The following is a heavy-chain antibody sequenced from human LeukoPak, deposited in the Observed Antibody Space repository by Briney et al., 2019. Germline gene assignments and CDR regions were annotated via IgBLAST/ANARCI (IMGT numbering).Heavy chain of an antibody. D-gene: IGHD6-19*01. V-gene: IGHV3-30*09. CDR1: GFTFSIHA. CDR2: ISHDEKNK. Sequence: GSLRLSCAASGFTFSIHAIHWVRQAPGKGLEWVAVISHDEKNKYYAESVKGRFAISRDNSKNTLYLQMNSLRAEDTGVYYCAVHHRSGWHMNFDYWGQGTLVTVSS. J-gene: IGHJ4*02. CDR3: AVHHRSGWHMNFDY.